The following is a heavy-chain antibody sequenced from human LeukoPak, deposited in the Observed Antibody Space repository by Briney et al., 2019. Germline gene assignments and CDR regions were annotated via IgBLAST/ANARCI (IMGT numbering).Heavy chain of an antibody. CDR3: ARVQMGYSYGSIDY. CDR1: GGSFSGYY. V-gene: IGHV4-34*01. J-gene: IGHJ4*02. CDR2: INHSGST. Sequence: PSETLSLTCAVYGGSFSGYYWSWIRQPPGKGLEWIGEINHSGSTNYNPSLKSRVTISVDTSKNQFSLKLSSVTAADTAVYYCARVQMGYSYGSIDYWGQGTLVTVSS. D-gene: IGHD5-18*01.